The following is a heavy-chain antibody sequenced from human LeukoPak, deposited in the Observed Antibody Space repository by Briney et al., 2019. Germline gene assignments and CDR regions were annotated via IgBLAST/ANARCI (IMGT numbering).Heavy chain of an antibody. CDR3: AKNTGLYQLLPDVFDI. J-gene: IGHJ3*02. D-gene: IGHD2-2*01. CDR1: GFTVSSNY. CDR2: ISGSGGST. Sequence: GGSLRLSCAASGFTVSSNYMSWVRQAPGKGLEWVSVISGSGGSTYYADSVKGRFTISSDNSKNTLYLQMNSLRAEDTAVYYCAKNTGLYQLLPDVFDIWGHGTLVTVSS. V-gene: IGHV3-23*01.